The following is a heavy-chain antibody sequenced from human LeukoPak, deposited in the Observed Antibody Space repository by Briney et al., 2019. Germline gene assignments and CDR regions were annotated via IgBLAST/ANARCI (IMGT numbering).Heavy chain of an antibody. D-gene: IGHD6-19*01. CDR3: AREPGYSSGWAYNWFDP. J-gene: IGHJ5*02. Sequence: SETLSLTCTVSGYSISSGYYWGWIRQPPGKGLEWIGSIYHSGSTYYNPSLKSRVTISVDTSKNQFSLKLSSVTAADTAVYYCAREPGYSSGWAYNWFDPWGQGTLVTVSS. CDR1: GYSISSGYY. V-gene: IGHV4-38-2*02. CDR2: IYHSGST.